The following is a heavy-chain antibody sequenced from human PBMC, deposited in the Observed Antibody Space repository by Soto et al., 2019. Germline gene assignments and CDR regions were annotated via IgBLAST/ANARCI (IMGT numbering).Heavy chain of an antibody. D-gene: IGHD2-15*01. V-gene: IGHV1-3*01. CDR2: INPDNGNT. Sequence: ASVKVSCKASGYTSTRYTMNWVRQAPGQRLEWMGWINPDNGNTKSSQKFQDRVIITRDTSASTAYMDLSSLRSDDTAVYYCARGIATGQLDPWGQGTLVTVSS. CDR1: GYTSTRYT. CDR3: ARGIATGQLDP. J-gene: IGHJ5*02.